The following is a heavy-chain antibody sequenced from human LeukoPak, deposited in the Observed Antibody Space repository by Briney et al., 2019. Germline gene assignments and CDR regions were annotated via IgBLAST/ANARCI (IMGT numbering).Heavy chain of an antibody. CDR3: ARTALGATRTVDY. CDR2: INPNSGGT. V-gene: IGHV1-2*04. J-gene: IGHJ4*02. CDR1: GYTFTGYY. Sequence: ASVKVSCKASGYTFTGYYMHWVRQAPGQGLEWMGWINPNSGGTNYAQKFQGWVTMTRDTSISTAYMELSRLRSDDTAVYYCARTALGATRTVDYWGQGTLVTVSS. D-gene: IGHD1-26*01.